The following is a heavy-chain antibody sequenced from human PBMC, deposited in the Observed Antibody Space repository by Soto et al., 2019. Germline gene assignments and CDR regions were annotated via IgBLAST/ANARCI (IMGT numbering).Heavy chain of an antibody. CDR1: GSSISNYY. CDR2: VYYSGRT. D-gene: IGHD1-26*01. CDR3: ARVLRWELTREYHLAY. J-gene: IGHJ1*01. V-gene: IGHV4-59*01. Sequence: SETLSLTCIVSGSSISNYYWSWIRQSPGKGLDYIGYVYYSGRTSYNPSLKSRLTISLGTSKNQFSLSLESVTTADTAVYYCARVLRWELTREYHLAYCGLGSLVTVSS.